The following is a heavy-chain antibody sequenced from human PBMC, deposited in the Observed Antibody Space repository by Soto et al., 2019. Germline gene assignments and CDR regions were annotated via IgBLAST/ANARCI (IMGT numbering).Heavy chain of an antibody. D-gene: IGHD5-12*01. V-gene: IGHV3-15*07. J-gene: IGHJ6*02. Sequence: SGGSLRLSCAASGFTFSNAWMNWVRQAPGKGLEWVGRIKSKTDGGTTDYAAPVKGRFTISRDDSKNTLYLQMNSLKTEDTAVYYCTTDSGRSINSGPYLAYYYYGMDVWGQGTTVTVSS. CDR2: IKSKTDGGTT. CDR3: TTDSGRSINSGPYLAYYYYGMDV. CDR1: GFTFSNAW.